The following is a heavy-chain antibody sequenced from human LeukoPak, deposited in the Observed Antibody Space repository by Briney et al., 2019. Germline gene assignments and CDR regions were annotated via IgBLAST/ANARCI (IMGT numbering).Heavy chain of an antibody. Sequence: GGSLRLSCAASGFTFSSYGMHWVRQAPGKGLEWVAVISYDGSNKYYADSVKGRFTISRDNSKNTLYLQMNSLRAEDTAVYYCAKDTVEPCGSGPGGFDYRGQGTLVTVSS. CDR1: GFTFSSYG. V-gene: IGHV3-30*18. D-gene: IGHD3-10*01. J-gene: IGHJ4*02. CDR3: AKDTVEPCGSGPGGFDY. CDR2: ISYDGSNK.